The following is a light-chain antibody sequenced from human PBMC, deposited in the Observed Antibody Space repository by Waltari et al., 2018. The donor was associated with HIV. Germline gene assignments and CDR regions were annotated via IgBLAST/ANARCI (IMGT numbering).Light chain of an antibody. V-gene: IGKV3-20*01. Sequence: EIVLTQSPGTLSLSPGDRATLSCRASQSVTRNFLAWYQQKRGQAPRLLIYDASNRATGIPDRFSGGGSGTDFTLTISRLEPEDFAVYYCLQYGSSWYTFGQGTNLDI. CDR1: QSVTRNF. CDR2: DAS. J-gene: IGKJ2*01. CDR3: LQYGSSWYT.